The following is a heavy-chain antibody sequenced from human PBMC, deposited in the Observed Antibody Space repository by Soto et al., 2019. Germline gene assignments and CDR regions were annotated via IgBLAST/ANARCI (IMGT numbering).Heavy chain of an antibody. J-gene: IGHJ5*02. Sequence: PSETLSLTXTVSGGSISSGGYYWSWIRQHPGKGLEWIGYIYYSGSTYYNPSLKSRVTISVDTSKNQFSLKLSSVTAADTAVYYCARGGWRYYDSSGYYPPCNWFDPWGQGTLVTVSS. D-gene: IGHD3-22*01. V-gene: IGHV4-31*02. CDR2: IYYSGST. CDR1: GGSISSGGYY. CDR3: ARGGWRYYDSSGYYPPCNWFDP.